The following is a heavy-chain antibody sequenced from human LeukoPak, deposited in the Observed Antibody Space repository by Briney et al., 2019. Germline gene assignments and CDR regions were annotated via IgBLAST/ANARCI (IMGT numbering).Heavy chain of an antibody. CDR2: IIPILGIA. CDR3: ARDDYYGSGSYLTTYGMDV. V-gene: IGHV1-69*04. J-gene: IGHJ6*02. CDR1: GGTFSSYA. Sequence: SVKVSCKASGGTFSSYAISWVRQAPGQGLERMGRIIPILGIANYAQKFQGRVTITADKSTSTAYMELSSLRSEDTAVYYCARDDYYGSGSYLTTYGMDVWGQGTTVTVSS. D-gene: IGHD3-10*01.